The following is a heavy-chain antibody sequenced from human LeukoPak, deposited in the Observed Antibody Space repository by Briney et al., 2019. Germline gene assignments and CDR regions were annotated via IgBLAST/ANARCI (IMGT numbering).Heavy chain of an antibody. CDR1: GGTFSSYA. CDR2: IIPIFGTA. Sequence: SVKVSCKASGGTFSSYAISWVRQAPGQGLEWMGGIIPIFGTANYAQKFQGRVTITADKSTSTAYMELSSLRSEDTAVYYCASGRTTVTPAYCYYMDVWGKGTTVTVSS. CDR3: ASGRTTVTPAYCYYMDV. J-gene: IGHJ6*03. D-gene: IGHD4-11*01. V-gene: IGHV1-69*06.